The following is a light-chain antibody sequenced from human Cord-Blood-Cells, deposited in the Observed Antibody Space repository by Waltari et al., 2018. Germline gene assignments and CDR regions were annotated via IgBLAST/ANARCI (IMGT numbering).Light chain of an antibody. Sequence: QSALTQPASVSGSPGQSITISCTGTSSDFGGYNYVSWYQPHPGKAPKLSIYDVSNRPSGVSNRFSGSKSGNTASLTISGLQAEDEADYYCSSYTSSSTLVFGGGTKLTVL. V-gene: IGLV2-14*01. CDR3: SSYTSSSTLV. J-gene: IGLJ2*01. CDR2: DVS. CDR1: SSDFGGYNY.